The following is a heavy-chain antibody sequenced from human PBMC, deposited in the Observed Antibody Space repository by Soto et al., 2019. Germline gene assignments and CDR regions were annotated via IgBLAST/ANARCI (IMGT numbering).Heavy chain of an antibody. V-gene: IGHV3-30-3*01. Sequence: QVQLMESGGGVVQSGGSLRLSCVAPGFNFNIHALHWSRQAPGEGLEWVAVMSPGGHSQYYADSVKGRFTISRDTSKSTLYLQMTSLSPEDTAVYYCARGAAFYYTTSRYWGQGTLVTVSS. J-gene: IGHJ4*02. CDR2: MSPGGHSQ. CDR1: GFNFNIHA. CDR3: ARGAAFYYTTSRY. D-gene: IGHD2-2*01.